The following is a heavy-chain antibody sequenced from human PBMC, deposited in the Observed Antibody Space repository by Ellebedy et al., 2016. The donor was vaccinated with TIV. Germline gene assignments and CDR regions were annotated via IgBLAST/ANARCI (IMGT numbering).Heavy chain of an antibody. V-gene: IGHV3-30*02. D-gene: IGHD2-2*01. CDR1: GFTFSNYG. J-gene: IGHJ6*02. CDR3: AKRGSSSPYNMDV. CDR2: IWHDGSKK. Sequence: GGSLRLSCAASGFTFSNYGMHWVRQAPGKGLEWVATIWHDGSKKYYADSLEGRFTLSRDNSKNTLYLQVNSLRPEDTGVYYCAKRGSSSPYNMDVWGQGTTVTVSS.